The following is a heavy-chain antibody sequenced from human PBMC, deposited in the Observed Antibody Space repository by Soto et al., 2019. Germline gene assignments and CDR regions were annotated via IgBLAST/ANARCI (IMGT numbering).Heavy chain of an antibody. CDR3: AHRRPGSWHFDY. Sequence: QITLKESGPTLVKPTQTLTLTCTFSGFSFSTLGVGVGWIRQPPGKALEWLALIYWDDDKRYNPSLKSRLTISRDTAKTQVVLTMTNMDPVDTATYYGAHRRPGSWHFDYWGQGTLVTVSS. CDR2: IYWDDDK. CDR1: GFSFSTLGVG. D-gene: IGHD6-25*01. V-gene: IGHV2-5*02. J-gene: IGHJ4*02.